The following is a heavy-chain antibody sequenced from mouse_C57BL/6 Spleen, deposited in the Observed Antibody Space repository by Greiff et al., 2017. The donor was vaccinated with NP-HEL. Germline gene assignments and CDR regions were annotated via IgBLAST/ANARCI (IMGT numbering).Heavy chain of an antibody. CDR2: INPYNGGT. Sequence: EVQLQQSGPVLVKPGASVKMSCKASGYKFTDYYMNWVKQSHGKSLEWIGVINPYNGGTSYNQKFKGKATLTVDKSSSTAYMELNSLTSTDSAVYYCARAPHGNYEFDYWGQGTTLTVSS. V-gene: IGHV1-19*01. CDR3: ARAPHGNYEFDY. CDR1: GYKFTDYY. J-gene: IGHJ2*01. D-gene: IGHD2-1*01.